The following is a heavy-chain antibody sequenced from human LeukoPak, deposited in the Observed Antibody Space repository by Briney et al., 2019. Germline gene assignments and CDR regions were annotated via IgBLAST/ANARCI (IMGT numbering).Heavy chain of an antibody. J-gene: IGHJ4*02. CDR3: ARDLPTPF. D-gene: IGHD4-17*01. Sequence: GGSLRLSCAASGFTFSSYEMNWVRQAPGKGLEWVSYISSSGGTIYYADSVKGRFTISRDNAKNSLYLQMNSLRADDTAVYYCARDLPTPFWGQGALVTVSS. CDR1: GFTFSSYE. CDR2: ISSSGGTI. V-gene: IGHV3-48*03.